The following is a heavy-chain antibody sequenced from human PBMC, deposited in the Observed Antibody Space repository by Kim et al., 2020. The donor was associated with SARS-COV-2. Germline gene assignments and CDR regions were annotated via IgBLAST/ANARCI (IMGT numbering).Heavy chain of an antibody. CDR1: GFTFNGYT. CDR2: ITYDGSEK. CDR3: AKDKAATYLPDY. Sequence: GGSLRLSCAASGFTFNGYTMHWVRQGPGKGLEWVALITYDGSEKYYADSVKGRFTISRDNSKNTLYLQMNRLRAKDTAVYYCAKDKAATYLPDYWGQGTLVTVSS. D-gene: IGHD1-26*01. V-gene: IGHV3-30-3*01. J-gene: IGHJ4*02.